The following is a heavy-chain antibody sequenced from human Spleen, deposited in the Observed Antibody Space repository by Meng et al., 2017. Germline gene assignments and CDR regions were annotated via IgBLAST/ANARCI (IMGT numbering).Heavy chain of an antibody. J-gene: IGHJ4*02. Sequence: GASLKISCAASGFTFSSYAMHWVRQAPGKGLEWVAVISYDGSNKYYADSVKGRFTISRDNSKNTLYLQMNSLRAEDTALYYCAKVTGGYSAGFEYWGQGTLVTVSS. CDR3: AKVTGGYSAGFEY. CDR2: ISYDGSNK. CDR1: GFTFSSYA. D-gene: IGHD3-22*01. V-gene: IGHV3-30*01.